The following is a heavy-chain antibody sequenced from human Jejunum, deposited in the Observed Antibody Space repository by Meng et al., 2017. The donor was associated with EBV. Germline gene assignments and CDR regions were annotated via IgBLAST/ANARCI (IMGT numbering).Heavy chain of an antibody. CDR2: IHHSGST. J-gene: IGHJ4*02. CDR3: ARDRGVEDY. CDR1: GGSISTDNW. Sequence: VQLQGSGAGLVKPSRTLSRTCAVSGGSISTDNWWSWGRQPPGKGLEYIGEIHHSGSTKYDPSLKSRVTISVDKSNNHFSLKLSSVTVADTAVYYCARDRGVEDYWGQGTLVTVSS. V-gene: IGHV4-4*02. D-gene: IGHD5-24*01.